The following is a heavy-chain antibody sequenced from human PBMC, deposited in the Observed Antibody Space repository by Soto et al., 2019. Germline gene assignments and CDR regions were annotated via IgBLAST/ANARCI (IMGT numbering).Heavy chain of an antibody. CDR3: ARDPPGVSHYGMLYYFDY. CDR2: ISSSSSTI. D-gene: IGHD2-8*01. CDR1: GFTFSSYS. Sequence: GSLRLSCAASGFTFSSYSMNWVRQAPGKGLEWVSYISSSSSTIYYADSVKGRFTISRDNAKNSLYLQMNSLRAEDTAVYYCARDPPGVSHYGMLYYFDYWGQGTLVTVSS. V-gene: IGHV3-48*01. J-gene: IGHJ4*02.